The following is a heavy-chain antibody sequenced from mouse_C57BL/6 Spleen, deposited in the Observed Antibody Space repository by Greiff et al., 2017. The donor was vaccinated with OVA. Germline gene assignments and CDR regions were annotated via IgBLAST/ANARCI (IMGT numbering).Heavy chain of an antibody. J-gene: IGHJ1*03. D-gene: IGHD1-1*01. CDR1: GFTFSDYY. Sequence: EVKLMESEGGLVQPGSSMKLSCTASGFTFSDYYMAWVRQVPEKGLEWVANINYDGSSTYYLDSLKSRFIISRDNAKNILYLQMSSLKSDDTATYYCARDPDYYGSSHWYFDVWGTGTTVTVSS. CDR3: ARDPDYYGSSHWYFDV. V-gene: IGHV5-16*01. CDR2: INYDGSST.